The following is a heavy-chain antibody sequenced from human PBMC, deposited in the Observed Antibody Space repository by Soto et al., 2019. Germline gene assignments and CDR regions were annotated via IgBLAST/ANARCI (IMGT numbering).Heavy chain of an antibody. V-gene: IGHV3-23*01. CDR3: TYCSSTSCYLY. CDR1: GFTFSTYA. CDR2: ISGSGGST. J-gene: IGHJ4*02. D-gene: IGHD2-2*01. Sequence: PGGSLRLSCAASGFTFSTYAMSWVRQAPGEGLEWVSAISGSGGSTYYADSVKGRFTISRDNSKSTLYLQMNSLRAEDTAVYYCTYCSSTSCYLYWGQGTLVTVSS.